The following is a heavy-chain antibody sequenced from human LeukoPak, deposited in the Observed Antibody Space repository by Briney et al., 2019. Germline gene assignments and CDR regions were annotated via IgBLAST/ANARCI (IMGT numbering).Heavy chain of an antibody. CDR1: GGSISSGGYY. J-gene: IGHJ4*02. Sequence: SETLSLTCTVSGGSISSGGYYWSWIRQHPGKGLEWIGYIYYSGSTYYNPSLKSRVTISADTSKNQFSLKVNSVTAADTALYFCAKLAKLGKAHYFDHWGQGTPVTVSS. V-gene: IGHV4-31*03. CDR2: IYYSGST. D-gene: IGHD1-1*01. CDR3: AKLAKLGKAHYFDH.